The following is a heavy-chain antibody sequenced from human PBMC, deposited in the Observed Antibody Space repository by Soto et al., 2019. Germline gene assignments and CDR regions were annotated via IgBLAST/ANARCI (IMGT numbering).Heavy chain of an antibody. CDR3: ARDMGYCSSTSCQYYYYYGMDV. D-gene: IGHD2-2*01. CDR2: IYYSGST. J-gene: IGHJ6*02. Sequence: SETLSLTCTVSGGSISSYYWSWIRQPPGKGLEWIGYIYYSGSTNYNPSLKSRVTISVDTSKNQFSLKLSSVTAADTAVYYCARDMGYCSSTSCQYYYYYGMDVWGQGTTVTVSS. V-gene: IGHV4-59*01. CDR1: GGSISSYY.